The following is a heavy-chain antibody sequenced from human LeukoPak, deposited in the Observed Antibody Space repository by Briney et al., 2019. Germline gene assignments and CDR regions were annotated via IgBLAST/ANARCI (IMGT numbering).Heavy chain of an antibody. V-gene: IGHV4-59*01. CDR2: IYNSGNT. CDR1: GGSISSYY. Sequence: SETLSLTCTVSGGSISSYYWNWIRQPPGEGLEWIGYIYNSGNTNYNPSLKSRVTISVDTSKNQFSLKLTSVTAADTAVYYCARYRAFDIWGRGTLVTVSS. J-gene: IGHJ3*02. CDR3: ARYRAFDI.